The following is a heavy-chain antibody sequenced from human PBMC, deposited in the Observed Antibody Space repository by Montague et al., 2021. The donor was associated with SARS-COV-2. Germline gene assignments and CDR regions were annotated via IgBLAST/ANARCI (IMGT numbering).Heavy chain of an antibody. V-gene: IGHV4-38-2*02. D-gene: IGHD4-11*01. CDR3: AVNSNYCYYYGMDV. CDR1: GYSINSGYY. CDR2: IYHSGST. J-gene: IGHJ6*02. Sequence: SETLSLTCTVSGYSINSGYYWGWIRQPPGKGLEWIGSIYHSGSTYYDPSLKSRVTISVDTSKNQFSLKLSSVTAADTAVYYCAVNSNYCYYYGMDVWGQGTTVTVSS.